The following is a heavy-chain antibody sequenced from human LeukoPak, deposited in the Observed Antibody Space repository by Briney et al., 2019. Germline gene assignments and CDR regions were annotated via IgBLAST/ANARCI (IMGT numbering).Heavy chain of an antibody. CDR2: IYYSGST. CDR3: ARNNLYSGSPLAFDI. V-gene: IGHV4-39*07. Sequence: SETLSLTCTVSGGSISSSSYYWGWIRLPPGKGLEWIRSIYYSGSTYYNPSLKSRVTISVDTSKNQFSLKLSSVTAADTAVYYCARNNLYSGSPLAFDIWGQGTMVTVSS. J-gene: IGHJ3*02. CDR1: GGSISSSSYY. D-gene: IGHD1-26*01.